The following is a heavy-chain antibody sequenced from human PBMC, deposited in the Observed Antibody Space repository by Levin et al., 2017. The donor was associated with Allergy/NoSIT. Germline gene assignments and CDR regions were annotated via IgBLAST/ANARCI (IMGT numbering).Heavy chain of an antibody. CDR2: ISYDGSNK. CDR1: GFTFSSYA. D-gene: IGHD2-15*01. CDR3: ARDRIVVVVAALFDY. J-gene: IGHJ4*02. V-gene: IGHV3-30*04. Sequence: GGSLRLSCAASGFTFSSYAMHWVRQAPGKGLEWVAVISYDGSNKYYADSVKGRFTISRDNSKNTLYLQMNSLRAEDTAVYYCARDRIVVVVAALFDYWGQGTLVTVSS.